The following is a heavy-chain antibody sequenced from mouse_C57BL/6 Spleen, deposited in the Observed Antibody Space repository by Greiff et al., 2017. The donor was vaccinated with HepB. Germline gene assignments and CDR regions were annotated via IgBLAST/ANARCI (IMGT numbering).Heavy chain of an antibody. V-gene: IGHV1-50*01. CDR1: GYTFTSYW. CDR2: IDPSDSYT. J-gene: IGHJ2*01. D-gene: IGHD2-4*01. CDR3: ARSLALYDYDDY. Sequence: QVQLKQPGAELVKPGASVKLSCKASGYTFTSYWMQWVKQRPGQGLEWIGEIDPSDSYTNYNQKFKGKATLTVDTSSSTAYMQLSSLTSEDSAVYYCARSLALYDYDDYWGQGTTLTVSS.